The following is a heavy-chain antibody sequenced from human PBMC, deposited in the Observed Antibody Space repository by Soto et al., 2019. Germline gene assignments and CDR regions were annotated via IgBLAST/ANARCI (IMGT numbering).Heavy chain of an antibody. CDR1: GGSFSGYY. CDR3: ARRSTGWTVTYTGPLEFDP. CDR2: INHSGST. Sequence: SETLSLTCAVYGGSFSGYYWSWIRQPPGKGLEWIGEINHSGSTNYNPSLKSRVTISVDTSKNQFSLKLSSVTAADTAVYYCARRSTGWTVTYTGPLEFDPLGQGTLVTVSS. V-gene: IGHV4-34*01. J-gene: IGHJ5*02. D-gene: IGHD4-4*01.